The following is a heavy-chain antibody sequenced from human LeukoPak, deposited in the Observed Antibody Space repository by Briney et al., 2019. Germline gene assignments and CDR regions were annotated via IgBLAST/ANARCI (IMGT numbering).Heavy chain of an antibody. D-gene: IGHD3/OR15-3a*01. CDR3: ARQTGSGLFILP. CDR1: GVSISSSNSY. Sequence: SETLSLTCTVSGVSISSSNSYWGWVHQPPGKGLEWLGSIYYSGNTYYNASLKSQVSISIDTSKNQFSLRLTSVTAADTAVYYCARQTGSGLFILPGGQGTLVTVSS. V-gene: IGHV4-39*01. J-gene: IGHJ4*02. CDR2: IYYSGNT.